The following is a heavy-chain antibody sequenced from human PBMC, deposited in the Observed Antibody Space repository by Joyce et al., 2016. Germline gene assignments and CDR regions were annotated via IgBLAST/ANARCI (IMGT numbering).Heavy chain of an antibody. J-gene: IGHJ1*01. CDR2: VNDRGRT. Sequence: QVQLQEWCAGLLKPSETLSLTCAVYGGSLSGYYWSWFRQAPGMGLEWIGEVNDRGRTNYNPSRKSRATTSMDTSKNQFSLRLTTVTAADTAVYFCARARRGIILARGEMGEYLQHWGRGTVVIVSS. CDR1: GGSLSGYY. V-gene: IGHV4-34*01. CDR3: ARARRGIILARGEMGEYLQH. D-gene: IGHD3-10*01.